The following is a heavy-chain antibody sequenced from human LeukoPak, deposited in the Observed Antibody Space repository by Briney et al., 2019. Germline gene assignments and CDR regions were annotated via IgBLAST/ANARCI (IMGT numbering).Heavy chain of an antibody. CDR1: GFTFSSYA. Sequence: GGSLRLSCAASGFTFSSYAMHWVRQAPGKGLEWVAVISYDGSNKYYADSVKGRFTISRDNAKNSLYLQMNSLRAEDTAVYCCAGALVDTAMDYWGQGTLVTVSS. CDR2: ISYDGSNK. CDR3: AGALVDTAMDY. D-gene: IGHD5-18*01. V-gene: IGHV3-30-3*01. J-gene: IGHJ4*02.